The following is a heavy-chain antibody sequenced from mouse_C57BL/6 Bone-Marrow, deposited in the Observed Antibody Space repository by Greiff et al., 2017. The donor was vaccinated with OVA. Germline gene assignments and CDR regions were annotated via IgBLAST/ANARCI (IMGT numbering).Heavy chain of an antibody. D-gene: IGHD3-2*02. CDR1: DSEVFPIAY. V-gene: IGHV15-2*01. CDR3: ARGTAQATEFAY. Sequence: QVQLQQSGSELRSPGSSVKLSCKDFDSEVFPIAYMSWVRQKPGHGFEWIGGILPSIGRTIYGEKFEDKATLDADTLSNTAYLERNSLTSEDSAIYYCARGTAQATEFAYWGQGTLVTVSA. J-gene: IGHJ3*01. CDR2: ILPSIGRT.